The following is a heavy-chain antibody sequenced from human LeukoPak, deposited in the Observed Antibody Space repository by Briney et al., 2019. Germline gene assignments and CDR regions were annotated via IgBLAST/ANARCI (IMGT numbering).Heavy chain of an antibody. J-gene: IGHJ4*02. Sequence: SETLSLTCTVSGGSISSGGHYWGWIRQHPGKGLEWIGNMYNSGTTYYNPSLQSRVTISIDTSKNQFSLKVSSVTAADTAVYYCARTNYGSGSYYNNWGQGTLVTVSS. V-gene: IGHV4-31*03. CDR3: ARTNYGSGSYYNN. CDR1: GGSISSGGHY. D-gene: IGHD3-10*01. CDR2: MYNSGTT.